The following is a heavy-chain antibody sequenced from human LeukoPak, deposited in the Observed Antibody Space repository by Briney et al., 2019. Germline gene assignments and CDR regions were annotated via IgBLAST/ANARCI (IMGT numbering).Heavy chain of an antibody. D-gene: IGHD2-15*01. J-gene: IGHJ4*02. CDR1: GFTFSSYG. CDR3: AKDMVPFVVVVAATPLDY. CDR2: ISYDGSNK. Sequence: PGRSLRLSCAASGFTFSSYGMHWVRQAPGKGLEWVAVISYDGSNKYYADSVKGRFTISRDNSKNTLYLQMNSLRAEDTAVYYCAKDMVPFVVVVAATPLDYWGQGTLVTVSS. V-gene: IGHV3-30*18.